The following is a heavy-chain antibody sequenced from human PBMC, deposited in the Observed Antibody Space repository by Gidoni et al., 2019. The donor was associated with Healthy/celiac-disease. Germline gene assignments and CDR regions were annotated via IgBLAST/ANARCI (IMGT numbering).Heavy chain of an antibody. CDR2: IYYSGST. CDR1: GGSISSGGDY. Sequence: QVQLQESGPGLVKPSQTLSLTCTVSGGSISSGGDYCNWIRQHPGKGLEWIGYIYYSGSTYYNPSLKSRVTISVDTSKNQFSLKLSSVTAADTAVYYCARANLGYCSSTSCYFGGPRPYYFDYWGQGTLVTVSS. V-gene: IGHV4-31*03. J-gene: IGHJ4*02. CDR3: ARANLGYCSSTSCYFGGPRPYYFDY. D-gene: IGHD2-2*01.